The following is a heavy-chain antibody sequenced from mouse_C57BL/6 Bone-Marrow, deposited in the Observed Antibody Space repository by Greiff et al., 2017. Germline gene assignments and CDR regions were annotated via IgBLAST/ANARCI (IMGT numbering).Heavy chain of an antibody. D-gene: IGHD2-3*01. CDR1: GFTFTGYY. CDR3: ARYRGGGWVPYAMDY. Sequence: EVNVVESGGGLVQPGGSLSLSCAASGFTFTGYYMSWFRQPPGKALEWLGFIRNKANGYTTEYSASVKGRFTISRDNSQSILYLQMNAMRAEDSATYYCARYRGGGWVPYAMDYWGQGTSVTVSS. CDR2: IRNKANGYTT. J-gene: IGHJ4*01. V-gene: IGHV7-3*01.